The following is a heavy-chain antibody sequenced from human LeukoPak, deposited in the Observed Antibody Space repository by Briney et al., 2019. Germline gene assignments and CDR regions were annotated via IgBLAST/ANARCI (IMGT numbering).Heavy chain of an antibody. J-gene: IGHJ3*02. CDR3: ARDLVTVTKGFDI. D-gene: IGHD4-17*01. V-gene: IGHV4-59*11. CDR2: ISHIGRT. Sequence: PSETLSLTCAVSGDSFSSHYWTWIRQSPGTGLEWIGYISHIGRTNYNPSLKSRVTISIDTSKNQFSLKLRSVTAADTAVYYCARDLVTVTKGFDIWGQGTMVSVS. CDR1: GDSFSSHY.